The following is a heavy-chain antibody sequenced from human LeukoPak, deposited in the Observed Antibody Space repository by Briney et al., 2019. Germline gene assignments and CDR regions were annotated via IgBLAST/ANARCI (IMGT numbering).Heavy chain of an antibody. V-gene: IGHV1-18*01. J-gene: IGHJ6*02. CDR1: GYTFTSYG. Sequence: ASVKVSCKASGYTFTSYGISWVRQAPRQGLEWMGWISAYNGNTNYAQKLQGRVTMTTDTSTSTAYMELRSLRSDDTAVYYCARDSMVRGFGYYYYGMDVWGQGTTVTVSS. CDR3: ARDSMVRGFGYYYYGMDV. D-gene: IGHD3-10*01. CDR2: ISAYNGNT.